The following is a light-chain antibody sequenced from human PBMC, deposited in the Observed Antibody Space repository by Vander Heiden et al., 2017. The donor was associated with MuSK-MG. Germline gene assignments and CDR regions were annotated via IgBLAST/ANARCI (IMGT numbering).Light chain of an antibody. CDR3: QQSYSNPWT. V-gene: IGKV1-39*01. Sequence: QRTESPSSLSDSVGDRVTITCRASRSISTYLNWYQQKSGKAPTLLIYGASNLQSGVPSRFSGSNSGTDFTLTITSLQRGDSATYYCQQSYSNPWTFGQGTKVEIK. CDR2: GAS. CDR1: RSISTY. J-gene: IGKJ1*01.